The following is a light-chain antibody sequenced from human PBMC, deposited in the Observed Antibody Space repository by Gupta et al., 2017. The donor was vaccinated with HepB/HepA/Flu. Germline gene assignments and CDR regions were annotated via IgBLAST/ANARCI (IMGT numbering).Light chain of an antibody. CDR3: QQSYSTT. CDR2: DAS. Sequence: DIQMTQSPSSLSASVGDRVTITCRASQTITSYLNWYQQKPGKAPKLLIYDASTLKSGVPSRFSGSGSGTDFTLTSSMLQTEDFATYYCQQSYSTTFGQGTKVEIK. J-gene: IGKJ2*01. V-gene: IGKV1-39*01. CDR1: QTITSY.